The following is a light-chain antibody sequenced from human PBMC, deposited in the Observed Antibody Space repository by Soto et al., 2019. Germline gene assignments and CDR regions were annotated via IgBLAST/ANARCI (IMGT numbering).Light chain of an antibody. J-gene: IGLJ1*01. CDR2: EGS. Sequence: QSALTQPASASGSPGQSITISCTGPSSDVGSYNLVSWYQQHPDKAPKLMIYEGSKRPSGVSNRFSGSKSGNTASLTISGLQAEDEADYYCCSYAGSSSYVFGPGTRSPS. CDR1: SSDVGSYNL. V-gene: IGLV2-23*01. CDR3: CSYAGSSSYV.